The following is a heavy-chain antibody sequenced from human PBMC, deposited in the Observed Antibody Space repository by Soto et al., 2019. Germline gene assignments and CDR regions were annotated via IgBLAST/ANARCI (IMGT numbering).Heavy chain of an antibody. CDR2: IYSGGST. CDR3: AKSRTTTTYDALDY. V-gene: IGHV3-53*05. CDR1: GFTVSSNY. J-gene: IGHJ4*02. Sequence: PGGSLRLSCAASGFTVSSNYMSSVRQAPGKGLEWVSVIYSGGSTYYVDSVKGRFTISRDNSKNTLSLQMNSLGVEDTAMYYCAKSRTTTTYDALDYWGQGTLVTVSS. D-gene: IGHD3-16*01.